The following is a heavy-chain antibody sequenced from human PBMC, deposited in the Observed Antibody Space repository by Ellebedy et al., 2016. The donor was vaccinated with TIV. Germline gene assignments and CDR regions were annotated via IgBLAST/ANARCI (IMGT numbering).Heavy chain of an antibody. V-gene: IGHV3-48*02. CDR3: ARVPNSSGYYWYFDL. CDR2: ISSSSSTI. CDR1: GFTFSSYS. J-gene: IGHJ2*01. D-gene: IGHD3-22*01. Sequence: PGGSLRLSCVVSGFTFSSYSMNWVRQAPGKGLEWVSYISSSSSTIYYADSVKGRFTISRDNAKNSLYLQMNSLRDEDTAVYYCARVPNSSGYYWYFDLWGRGTLVTVSS.